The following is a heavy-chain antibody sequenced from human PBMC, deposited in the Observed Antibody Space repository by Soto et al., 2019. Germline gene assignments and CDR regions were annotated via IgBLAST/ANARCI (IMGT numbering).Heavy chain of an antibody. Sequence: QVQLVQSGAEVKKPGASVKVSCKASGYTFTGYYMHWVRQAPGQGLERMGIINPSGGSTSYAQKFQGRVTMTRDTSTSTVYMELSSLRSEDTAVYYCARERYNWNEDKYYYYGMDVWGQGTTVTVSS. J-gene: IGHJ6*02. CDR2: INPSGGST. CDR3: ARERYNWNEDKYYYYGMDV. V-gene: IGHV1-46*01. D-gene: IGHD1-20*01. CDR1: GYTFTGYY.